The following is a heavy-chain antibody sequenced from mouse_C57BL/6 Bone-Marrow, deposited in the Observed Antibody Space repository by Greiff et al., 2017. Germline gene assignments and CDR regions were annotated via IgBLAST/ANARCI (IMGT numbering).Heavy chain of an antibody. CDR2: MHPNGGSP. CDR3: ARTIMDY. CDR1: GYTFTNYW. Sequence: QLQQPGAELVKPGASVKLSCKASGYTFTNYWMHWVKQRPGQGLEWIGMMHPNGGSPDYNEKFKSEATLSVDKSSRTAYMELSSLTSEDSAVYYCARTIMDYWGQGTSVTVSS. J-gene: IGHJ4*01. V-gene: IGHV1-64*01.